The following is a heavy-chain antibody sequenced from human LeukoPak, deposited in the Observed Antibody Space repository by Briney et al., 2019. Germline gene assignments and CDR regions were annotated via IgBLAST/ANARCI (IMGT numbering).Heavy chain of an antibody. CDR2: IKQDGSEK. J-gene: IGHJ4*02. V-gene: IGHV3-7*01. Sequence: GGSLRLSCAASGFTFSSYWMSWVRQAPGKGLEWVANIKQDGSEKYYVDSVKGRFTISRDNAKNSLYLQMNSLRAEDTAVYYCAREYYDYVWGSYRYGYYFDYWGQGTLVTVSS. CDR3: AREYYDYVWGSYRYGYYFDY. D-gene: IGHD3-16*02. CDR1: GFTFSSYW.